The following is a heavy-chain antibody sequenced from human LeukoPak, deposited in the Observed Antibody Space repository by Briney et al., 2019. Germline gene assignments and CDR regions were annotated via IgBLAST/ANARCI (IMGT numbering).Heavy chain of an antibody. CDR2: IYSSGST. CDR1: GGSIRGYY. V-gene: IGHV4-59*01. Sequence: PSETLSLTCTVSGGSIRGYYCNWLRQPPGEGLEWIGFIYSSGSTAYNPSLKSRVTISLDTSKNQFSLRLNSVTAADTAVYYCAKTYYSGSGSWDWGQGTLVTVSS. D-gene: IGHD3-10*01. CDR3: AKTYYSGSGSWD. J-gene: IGHJ1*01.